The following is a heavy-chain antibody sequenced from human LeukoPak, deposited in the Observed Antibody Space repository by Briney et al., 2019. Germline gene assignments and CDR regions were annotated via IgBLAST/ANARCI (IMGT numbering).Heavy chain of an antibody. Sequence: ASLKVSCKASGYIFTSYYIHWVRQAPGQGLEWMGIINPSGGSTIYPQKFQGRVSMTRDTSTSTVYMELSSLRSEDTAVYYCARSFEPTVVDPFDIWGQGTMVTASS. D-gene: IGHD4-23*01. CDR2: INPSGGST. J-gene: IGHJ3*02. V-gene: IGHV1-46*01. CDR3: ARSFEPTVVDPFDI. CDR1: GYIFTSYY.